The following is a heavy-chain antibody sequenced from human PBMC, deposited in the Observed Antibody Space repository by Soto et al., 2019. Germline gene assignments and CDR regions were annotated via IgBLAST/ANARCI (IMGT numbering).Heavy chain of an antibody. CDR2: INAGNGNT. D-gene: IGHD2-15*01. J-gene: IGHJ4*02. CDR3: ARNVGGFDY. V-gene: IGHV1-3*01. Sequence: QVQLVQSGADVQKPGASVKVSCKASGYTFTRYAMHWMRQAPGQGLEWIGWINAGNGNTKYSQKFQDRVTITRDTSANTAYMELSSLRSEDTAVYYCARNVGGFDYWGQGTLVTVSS. CDR1: GYTFTRYA.